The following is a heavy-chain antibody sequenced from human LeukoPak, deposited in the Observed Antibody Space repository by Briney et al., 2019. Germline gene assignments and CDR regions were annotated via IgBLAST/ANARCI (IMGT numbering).Heavy chain of an antibody. CDR1: GGSISGSSYY. Sequence: PSETLSLTCTVSGGSISGSSYYWGWIRQPPGKGLEWIGSIYYSGSTYYNPSLKSRVTISVDTSKNQFSLKLSSVTAADTAVYYCARQATVGRTGGLFDYWGQGTLVTVSS. D-gene: IGHD3-10*01. CDR2: IYYSGST. V-gene: IGHV4-39*01. J-gene: IGHJ4*02. CDR3: ARQATVGRTGGLFDY.